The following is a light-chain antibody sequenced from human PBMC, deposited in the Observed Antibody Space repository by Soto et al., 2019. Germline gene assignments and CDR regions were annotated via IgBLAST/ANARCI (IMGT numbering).Light chain of an antibody. CDR3: AANDASLSGVL. Sequence: QSVLTQPPSASGTPGQRVTISCSGSSSNIGSNYVYWYQQLPGTAPQLLIYRNNQRPSGVPDRFSGSKTDTSASLAISGLRSEDDADYYCAANDASLSGVLFGGGTKLTVL. CDR2: RNN. J-gene: IGLJ2*01. CDR1: SSNIGSNY. V-gene: IGLV1-47*01.